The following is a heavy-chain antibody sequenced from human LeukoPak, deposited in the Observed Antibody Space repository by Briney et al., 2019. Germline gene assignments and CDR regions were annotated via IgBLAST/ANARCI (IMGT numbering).Heavy chain of an antibody. CDR2: ISYDGSKQ. Sequence: GRSLRLSCAASGFTFSSYAVHWVRQAPGKGLEWVAVISYDGSKQYNADSVKGRFTISRDNSKNTLYLQMNSLRAEDTAVFYCARGTTYYFDYWGQGTLVTVSS. V-gene: IGHV3-30-3*01. CDR1: GFTFSSYA. CDR3: ARGTTYYFDY. D-gene: IGHD1-7*01. J-gene: IGHJ4*02.